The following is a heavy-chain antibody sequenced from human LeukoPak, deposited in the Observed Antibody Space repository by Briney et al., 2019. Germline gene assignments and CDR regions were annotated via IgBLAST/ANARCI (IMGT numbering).Heavy chain of an antibody. V-gene: IGHV4-31*03. CDR3: ARRIAVAGGFDY. J-gene: IGHJ4*02. Sequence: SETLSLTCTVSGGSISSGGYYWSWIRQHPGKGLEWIGYIYYSGSTYYNPSLKSRVTISVDTSKNQFSLKLSSVTAADTAVYYCARRIAVAGGFDYWGQGTLATVSS. CDR1: GGSISSGGYY. D-gene: IGHD6-19*01. CDR2: IYYSGST.